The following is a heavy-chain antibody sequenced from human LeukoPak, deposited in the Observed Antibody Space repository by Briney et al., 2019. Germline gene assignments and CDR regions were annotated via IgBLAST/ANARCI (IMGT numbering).Heavy chain of an antibody. CDR3: ARSTGGWSYFDH. CDR1: GASISSNY. V-gene: IGHV4-59*01. Sequence: SETLSLTCTVSGASISSNYWSWFRQPPGKGLEWIGYIYDSGTTDYNPSLKSRATISEDMSKNQFSLKVRSVTAADTAVYYCARSTGGWSYFDHWGQGILVTVSS. J-gene: IGHJ4*02. CDR2: IYDSGTT. D-gene: IGHD6-19*01.